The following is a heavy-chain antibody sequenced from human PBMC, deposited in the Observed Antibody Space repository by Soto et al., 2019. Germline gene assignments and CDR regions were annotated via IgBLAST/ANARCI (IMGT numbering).Heavy chain of an antibody. CDR1: GFAFDSYW. Sequence: PGGSMRLSCAASGFAFDSYWMHWVRQVPGEGPVGVSRIDYDGTTTTYADSVKGRFTISRDNAKNTLYLQMNSLRAEDTAVYYCARGPRPSSAGTGSYWGQGTLVTVSS. D-gene: IGHD6-13*01. CDR3: ARGPRPSSAGTGSY. J-gene: IGHJ4*02. CDR2: IDYDGTTT. V-gene: IGHV3-74*01.